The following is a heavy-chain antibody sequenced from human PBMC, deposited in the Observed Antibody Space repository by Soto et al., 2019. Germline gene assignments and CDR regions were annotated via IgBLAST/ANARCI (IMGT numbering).Heavy chain of an antibody. CDR2: IYYGGST. Sequence: QVQLQESGPGLVKPSQALSLTCTVSGGSISSANYYWSWIRQHPGKGLEWIGYIYYGGSTYYNPSLNSRVTISLDSSKNQFSLKMSSVTAADTAVYYCARYVPPDLDYWGQGTLVTVSS. CDR1: GGSISSANYY. CDR3: ARYVPPDLDY. V-gene: IGHV4-31*03. J-gene: IGHJ4*02. D-gene: IGHD2-2*01.